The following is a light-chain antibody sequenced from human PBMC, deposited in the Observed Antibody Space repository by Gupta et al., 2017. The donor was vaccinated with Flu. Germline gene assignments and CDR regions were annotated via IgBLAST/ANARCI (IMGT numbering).Light chain of an antibody. J-gene: IGKJ2*01. V-gene: IGKV1-33*01. CDR3: LQFDTRPPST. CDR1: RDIVKY. Sequence: LSASVGDRVIITCQPSRDIVKYLDWYQQKPGEAPKLLIKQASHLQVGVPSRFSGSGSVTDFTFIISSLQPEDFATDYCLQFDTRPPSTFGQ. CDR2: QAS.